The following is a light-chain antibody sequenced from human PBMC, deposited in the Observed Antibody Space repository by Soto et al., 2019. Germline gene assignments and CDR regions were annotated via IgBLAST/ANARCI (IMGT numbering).Light chain of an antibody. Sequence: QSALTQPASVSGSPGQSISLSCTGSSSDVGGYNYVSWYQQHPGEAPKLLIYEVTHRPSGVSDRFSGSKSGSTASLTISGLQTDDEADYYCTSWTTNNIPYVLGTGTKVTV. J-gene: IGLJ1*01. CDR2: EVT. CDR3: TSWTTNNIPYV. V-gene: IGLV2-14*03. CDR1: SSDVGGYNY.